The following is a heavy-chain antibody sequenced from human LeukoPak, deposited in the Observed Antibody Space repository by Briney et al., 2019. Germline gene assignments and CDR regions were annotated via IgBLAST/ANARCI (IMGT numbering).Heavy chain of an antibody. CDR1: GFTFSSYS. CDR2: VSSSSSAI. CDR3: ARERVGYPKYYFDY. Sequence: GGSLRLSCAASGFTFSSYSMNWVRQAPGKGLEWVSYVSSSSSAIYYADSVKGRFTISRDNAKNSLYLQMNSLTDDDTAVYYCARERVGYPKYYFDYWGQGTLVTVSS. D-gene: IGHD5-12*01. V-gene: IGHV3-48*02. J-gene: IGHJ4*02.